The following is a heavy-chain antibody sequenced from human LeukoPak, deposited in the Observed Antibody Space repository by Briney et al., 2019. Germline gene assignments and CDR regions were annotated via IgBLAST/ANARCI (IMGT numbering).Heavy chain of an antibody. Sequence: PSETLSLTCTVSGGSISGSSYYWGWIRQPPGKGLEWIGSIYYSGSTYYNPSLKSRVTISVATSKNQFSLKLSSVTAADTAVYYCARHVAVAGIDYWGQGSLVTVSS. J-gene: IGHJ4*02. D-gene: IGHD6-19*01. V-gene: IGHV4-39*01. CDR3: ARHVAVAGIDY. CDR2: IYYSGST. CDR1: GGSISGSSYY.